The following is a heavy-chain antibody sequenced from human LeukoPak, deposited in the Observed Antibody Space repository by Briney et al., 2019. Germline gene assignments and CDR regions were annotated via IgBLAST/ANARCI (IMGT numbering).Heavy chain of an antibody. J-gene: IGHJ4*02. CDR3: ARDVRRSGYCSGGSCYSRLGY. D-gene: IGHD2-15*01. CDR2: ISAYNGNT. Sequence: ASVKVSCKASGYTFTSYGISWVRQAPGQELEWMGWISAYNGNTNYAQKLQGRVTMTTDTSTSTAYMELRSLRSDDTAVYYCARDVRRSGYCSGGSCYSRLGYWGQGTLVTVSS. V-gene: IGHV1-18*01. CDR1: GYTFTSYG.